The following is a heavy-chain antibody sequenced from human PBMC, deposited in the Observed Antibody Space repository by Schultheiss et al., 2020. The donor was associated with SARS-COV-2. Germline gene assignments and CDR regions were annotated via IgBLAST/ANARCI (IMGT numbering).Heavy chain of an antibody. CDR1: GGSISSYY. V-gene: IGHV4-59*12. CDR3: ARGGPAAAAPGAFDI. J-gene: IGHJ3*02. CDR2: IYYSGST. D-gene: IGHD6-13*01. Sequence: SQTLSLTCTVSGGSISSYYWSWIRQPPGKGLEWIGYIYYSGSTNYNPSLKSRVTISVDTSKNQFSLKLSSVTAADTAVYYCARGGPAAAAPGAFDIWGQGTMVTVSS.